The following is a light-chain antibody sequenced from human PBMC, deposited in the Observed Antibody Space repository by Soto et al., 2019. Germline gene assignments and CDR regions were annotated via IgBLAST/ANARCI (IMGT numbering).Light chain of an antibody. CDR3: QQHKGYSWR. Sequence: DIQMTQSPSTLSAFVGDRVTITCRASPSIGNYLAWYQQKPGKVPNRLIYKASALESGVPSRFSGSGSGTAFTLTISSLQPDDLATYYCQQHKGYSWRFGQGTKV. CDR2: KAS. J-gene: IGKJ1*01. CDR1: PSIGNY. V-gene: IGKV1-5*03.